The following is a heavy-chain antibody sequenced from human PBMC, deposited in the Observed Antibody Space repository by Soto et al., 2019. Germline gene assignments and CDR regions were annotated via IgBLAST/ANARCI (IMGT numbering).Heavy chain of an antibody. J-gene: IGHJ4*02. V-gene: IGHV4-61*01. D-gene: IGHD4-17*01. CDR3: ARDHGDYSFDY. Sequence: QVQLQESGPGLVKPSETLSLTCTVSGGSVSSGSYYWSWIRQPPGKGLEWIGYIYYSGSTNYKPSLKSRVTISVDTSKNQFSLKLSSVTAADTAVYYCARDHGDYSFDYWGQGTLVTVSS. CDR1: GGSVSSGSYY. CDR2: IYYSGST.